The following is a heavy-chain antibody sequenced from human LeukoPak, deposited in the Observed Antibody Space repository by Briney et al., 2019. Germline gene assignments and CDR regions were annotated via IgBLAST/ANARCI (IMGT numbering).Heavy chain of an antibody. Sequence: SETLSLTCTVSGGSVSSGSYYWSWIRQPPGKGLEWIGYIYYSGSTNYNPSLKSRVTISVDTSKNQFSLKLSSVTAADTAVYYCARGDIVVVPAAIPNYYYYGMDVWGQGTTVTVSS. D-gene: IGHD2-2*01. V-gene: IGHV4-61*01. J-gene: IGHJ6*02. CDR3: ARGDIVVVPAAIPNYYYYGMDV. CDR2: IYYSGST. CDR1: GGSVSSGSYY.